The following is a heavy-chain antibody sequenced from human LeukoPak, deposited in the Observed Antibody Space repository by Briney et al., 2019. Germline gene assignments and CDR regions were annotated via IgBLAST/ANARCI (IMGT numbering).Heavy chain of an antibody. D-gene: IGHD2-2*01. CDR3: ARGQVPAARGYNWFDP. V-gene: IGHV4-34*01. Sequence: SETLSLTCAVYGWSFNDYYWNWIRQPPGKGLEWIGEINACGDTNYNPSLKSRVTISVDTSKKQFSLRLTSMIAADTALYYCARGQVPAARGYNWFDPWGQGTLVTVSS. CDR1: GWSFNDYY. J-gene: IGHJ5*02. CDR2: INACGDT.